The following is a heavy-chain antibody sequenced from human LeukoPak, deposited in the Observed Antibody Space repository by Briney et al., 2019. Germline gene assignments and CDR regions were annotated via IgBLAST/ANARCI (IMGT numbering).Heavy chain of an antibody. Sequence: SETLSLTCTVSGGSISSYYWSWIRQPPGKGLEWIGYIYYSGSTNYNPSLKSRVTISVDTSKNQFSLKLSSVTAADTAVYYCARHSVYYDSSGYPAAGWFDPWAREPWSPSPQ. CDR3: ARHSVYYDSSGYPAAGWFDP. J-gene: IGHJ5*02. CDR1: GGSISSYY. CDR2: IYYSGST. D-gene: IGHD3-22*01. V-gene: IGHV4-59*08.